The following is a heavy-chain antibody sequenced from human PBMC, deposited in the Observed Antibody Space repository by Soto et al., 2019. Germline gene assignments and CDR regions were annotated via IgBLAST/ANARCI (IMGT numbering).Heavy chain of an antibody. D-gene: IGHD4-17*01. CDR1: VFTFSNAW. CDR3: TTDPPDYGIYYYYGMDV. Sequence: PGGSLRLSCAASVFTFSNAWVIWVRRAPGRGLEWVGRIKSKTDGGTTDYAAPVKGRFTISRDDSKNTLYLQMNSLKTEDTAVYYCTTDPPDYGIYYYYGMDVWGQGTTVTVSS. CDR2: IKSKTDGGTT. V-gene: IGHV3-15*07. J-gene: IGHJ6*02.